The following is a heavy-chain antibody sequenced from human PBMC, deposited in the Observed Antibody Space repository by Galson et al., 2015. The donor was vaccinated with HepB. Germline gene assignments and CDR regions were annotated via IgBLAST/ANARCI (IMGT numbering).Heavy chain of an antibody. D-gene: IGHD2-21*02. Sequence: SLRLSCAASGFTFSSYAMHWVRQAPGKGLEYVSAISSNGGSTYYADSVKDRFTISRDNSKNTLYLQMSSLRAEDTAVYYCVKDVAYCGGDCYSDAFDIWGQGTMVTVSS. V-gene: IGHV3-64D*06. J-gene: IGHJ3*02. CDR2: ISSNGGST. CDR1: GFTFSSYA. CDR3: VKDVAYCGGDCYSDAFDI.